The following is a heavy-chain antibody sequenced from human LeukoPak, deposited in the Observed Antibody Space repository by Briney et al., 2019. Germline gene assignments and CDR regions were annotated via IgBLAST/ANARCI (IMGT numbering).Heavy chain of an antibody. CDR2: MYYSGTT. V-gene: IGHV4-39*01. D-gene: IGHD3-9*01. J-gene: IGHJ1*01. CDR1: GGSLSNSSFY. CDR3: TRGSYDVLTGYSTLGEF. Sequence: SETLSLTCTVSGGSLSNSSFYWGWIRQAPGKGLEWVASMYYSGTTYYNPSLKSRVTISADTSKKRFSLKLRSVTAADTAVYYCTRGSYDVLTGYSTLGEFWGQGTLVIVSS.